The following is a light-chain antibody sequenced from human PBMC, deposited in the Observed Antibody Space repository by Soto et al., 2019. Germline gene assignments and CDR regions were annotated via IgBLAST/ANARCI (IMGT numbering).Light chain of an antibody. CDR2: DAS. V-gene: IGKV1-5*01. Sequence: DIQMTQSPSTLSASVGDRVTITCRASQSISSWLAWYQQKPGKAPKLLIQDASTLESGVPSRFSGSGSGTEFTLTISSLQSDDFAIYICQQYYSFDTVGQGT. CDR3: QQYYSFDT. J-gene: IGKJ1*01. CDR1: QSISSW.